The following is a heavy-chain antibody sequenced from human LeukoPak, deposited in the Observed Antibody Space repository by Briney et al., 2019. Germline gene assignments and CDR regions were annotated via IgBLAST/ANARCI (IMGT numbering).Heavy chain of an antibody. CDR1: GFTFRNYG. V-gene: IGHV3-30*18. D-gene: IGHD6-13*01. CDR3: AKDRSTTWSFDN. J-gene: IGHJ4*02. Sequence: GGSLRLSCAASGFTFRNYGMYWVHQAPGTGLEWVTFISDDGSRKYYVDSVKGRFTISRDNSKNTLYLQMNSLRVEDTAVYYCAKDRSTTWSFDNWGQGTLVSVSS. CDR2: ISDDGSRK.